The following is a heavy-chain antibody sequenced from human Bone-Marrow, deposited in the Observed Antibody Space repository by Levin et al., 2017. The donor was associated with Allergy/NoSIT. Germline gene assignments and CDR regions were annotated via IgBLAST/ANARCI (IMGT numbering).Heavy chain of an antibody. CDR1: GFTFSSYA. V-gene: IGHV3-23*01. J-gene: IGHJ4*02. D-gene: IGHD2-15*01. CDR3: AHGARRWWVNLGFWDY. CDR2: ISGSGGST. Sequence: LAGGSLRLSCAASGFTFSSYAMSWVRQAPGKGLEWVSAISGSGGSTYYADSVKGRFTISRDNSKNTLYLQMNSLRAEDTAVYYCAHGARRWWVNLGFWDYWGQGTLVTVSS.